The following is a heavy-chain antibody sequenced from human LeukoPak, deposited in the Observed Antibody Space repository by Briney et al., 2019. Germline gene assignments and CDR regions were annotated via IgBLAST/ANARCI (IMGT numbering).Heavy chain of an antibody. V-gene: IGHV4-59*01. CDR1: GGTISSYY. J-gene: IGHJ2*01. CDR3: ARGGRFEMATVTCAGYWYSDL. Sequence: SETLCLTCTASGGTISSYYWSWIRQPPGKGLEWIGSICYSGSTNYNPSLKSRVTISVDTSKNQFSLKLSSVTAADTAVYYCARGGRFEMATVTCAGYWYSDLWGRGTLVTVSS. CDR2: ICYSGST. D-gene: IGHD4-17*01.